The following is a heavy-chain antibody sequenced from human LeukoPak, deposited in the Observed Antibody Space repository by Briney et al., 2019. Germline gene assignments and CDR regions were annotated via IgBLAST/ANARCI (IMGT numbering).Heavy chain of an antibody. CDR2: IYTSGST. CDR3: ARETGSRAFDY. D-gene: IGHD3-10*01. J-gene: IGHJ4*02. V-gene: IGHV4-61*02. Sequence: PSQTLSLTCTVSGGSISSGSYYWSWIRQPAGKGLEWIGRIYTSGSTNYNPSPKSRVTISVDTSKNQFSLKLSSVTAADTAVYYCARETGSRAFDYWGQGTLVTVSS. CDR1: GGSISSGSYY.